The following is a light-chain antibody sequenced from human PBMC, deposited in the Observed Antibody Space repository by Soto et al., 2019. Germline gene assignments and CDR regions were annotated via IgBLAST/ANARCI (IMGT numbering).Light chain of an antibody. CDR2: DVS. V-gene: IGLV2-11*01. J-gene: IGLJ2*01. CDR3: SSSAGTVTYVV. Sequence: QSVLIQPRSVSGSPGQSVTISCTGTSSDVGRYNYVSWYQQNPGKAPKLMIYDVSQQPSGVPERFSGSKSGNTASLTISGLQAEDEAEYYCSSSAGTVTYVVFGGGTKLTVL. CDR1: SSDVGRYNY.